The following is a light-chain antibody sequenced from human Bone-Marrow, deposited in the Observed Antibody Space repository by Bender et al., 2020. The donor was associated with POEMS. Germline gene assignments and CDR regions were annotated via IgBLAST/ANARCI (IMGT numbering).Light chain of an antibody. CDR2: DVT. V-gene: IGLV2-8*01. CDR3: SSYTGSNNWV. J-gene: IGLJ3*02. Sequence: QSALTQPASVSGSPGQSITISCTGTSSDVGHYNYVTWYQQYPGKVPKLIIYDVTKRPSGVPDRFSGSKSGNTASLTVSGLQAEDEADYYCSSYTGSNNWVFGGGTKLTVL. CDR1: SSDVGHYNY.